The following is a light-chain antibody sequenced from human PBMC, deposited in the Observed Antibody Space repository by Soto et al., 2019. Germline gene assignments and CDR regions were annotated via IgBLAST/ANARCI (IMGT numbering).Light chain of an antibody. V-gene: IGLV2-14*01. Sequence: QSVLTQPASVSGSPGQSITISCTGTSSDVGGYNYVSWYQQHPGKAPNLMIYDVRSRPSGVSNRFSGSKSGNTASLTISGLQAEDEADYYCSSYTSSSTQVFGTGTKVTVL. J-gene: IGLJ1*01. CDR2: DVR. CDR3: SSYTSSSTQV. CDR1: SSDVGGYNY.